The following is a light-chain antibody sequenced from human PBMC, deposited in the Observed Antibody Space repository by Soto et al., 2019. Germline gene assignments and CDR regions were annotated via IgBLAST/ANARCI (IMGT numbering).Light chain of an antibody. V-gene: IGKV3-11*01. CDR3: QQRSNWQVT. CDR1: QSVSNNY. Sequence: EIVLTQSPGTLSLSRVERSTLSFRASQSVSNNYLAWYQQKPGQAPRLLIYDASNRATGIPARFSGSGSGTDFTLTISSLEPEDFAVYYCQQRSNWQVTFGQGTRLEIK. CDR2: DAS. J-gene: IGKJ5*01.